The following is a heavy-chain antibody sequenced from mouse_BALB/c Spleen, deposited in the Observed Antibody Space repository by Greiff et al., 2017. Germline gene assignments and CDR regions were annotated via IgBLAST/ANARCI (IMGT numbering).Heavy chain of an antibody. D-gene: IGHD1-1*01. Sequence: DVKLQESGPGLVKPSQSLSLTCSVTGYSITSGYYWNWIRQFPGNKLEWMGYISYDGSNNYNPSLKNRISITRDTSKNQFFLKLNSVTTEDTATYYCARAVVARGPAWFADWGQGTLVTVSA. J-gene: IGHJ3*01. CDR3: ARAVVARGPAWFAD. CDR1: GYSITSGYY. CDR2: ISYDGSN. V-gene: IGHV3-6*02.